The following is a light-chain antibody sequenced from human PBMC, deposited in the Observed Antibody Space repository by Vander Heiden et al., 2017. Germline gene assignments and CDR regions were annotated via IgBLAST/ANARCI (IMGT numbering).Light chain of an antibody. V-gene: IGLV1-40*01. CDR2: GNN. Sequence: QSVLTQPPSVSGAPRQRVTISCTGSRSNIGAGYDVHWYQQLPGTAPKLLIYGNNNRPSGVPDRFSGSKSGTSASLAITGLQAEDEADFYCQSYDTSLSGNYVFGTGTKVTVL. CDR1: RSNIGAGYD. J-gene: IGLJ1*01. CDR3: QSYDTSLSGNYV.